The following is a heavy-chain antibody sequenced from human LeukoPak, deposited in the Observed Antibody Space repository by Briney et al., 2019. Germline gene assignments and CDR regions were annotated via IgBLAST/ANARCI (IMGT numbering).Heavy chain of an antibody. CDR3: ARSVGGIAAAPFDY. V-gene: IGHV1-2*02. CDR1: GYTFTGYY. J-gene: IGHJ4*02. D-gene: IGHD6-13*01. CDR2: INPNSGGT. Sequence: ASVKVSYKASGYTFTGYYMHWVRQAPGQGLEWMAWINPNSGGTNYAQKFQGRVTMTRDTSISTAYMELSRLRSDDTAVYYCARSVGGIAAAPFDYWGQGTLVSVSS.